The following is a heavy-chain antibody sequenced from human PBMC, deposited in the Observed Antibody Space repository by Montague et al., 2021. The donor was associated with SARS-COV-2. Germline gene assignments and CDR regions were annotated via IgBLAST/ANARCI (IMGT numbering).Heavy chain of an antibody. J-gene: IGHJ4*02. CDR1: GGAISTSSFH. CDR3: ARHAPFSDNYRRYPFNFDF. CDR2: IYFSGSA. D-gene: IGHD1-1*01. V-gene: IGHV4-39*01. Sequence: SETLSLPCTVSGGAISTSSFHWGWVRQSPGKGLEWIATIYFSGSAYYNPSLKSRVSISIDTTKNKFSLQLTSVTAADTAVYYCARHAPFSDNYRRYPFNFDFWGQGTLVTVSS.